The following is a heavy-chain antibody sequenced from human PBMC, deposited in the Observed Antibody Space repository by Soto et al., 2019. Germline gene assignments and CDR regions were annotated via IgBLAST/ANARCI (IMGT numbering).Heavy chain of an antibody. J-gene: IGHJ6*03. CDR2: IYYSGST. D-gene: IGHD6-6*01. CDR1: GGSISSRGYC. Sequence: LVTLCLPCTVSGGSISSRGYCRVWKRQTPGKGLEWIGSIYYSGSTYYNPSLKSRVTISVDTSKNQFSLKLSSVTAADTAVYYCARGGRIASRLTYMDVWGKGTTVTVSS. CDR3: ARGGRIASRLTYMDV. V-gene: IGHV4-39*07.